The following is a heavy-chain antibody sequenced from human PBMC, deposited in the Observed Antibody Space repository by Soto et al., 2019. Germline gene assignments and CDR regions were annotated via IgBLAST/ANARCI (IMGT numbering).Heavy chain of an antibody. CDR2: IKPISDTT. V-gene: IGHV1-69*13. CDR3: ARAPPTVNKLIGVWFDP. D-gene: IGHD4-4*01. J-gene: IGHJ5*02. CDR1: GDTFGRFT. Sequence: SVKVSCKASGDTFGRFTIDWVRQAPGQGLEWMGGIKPISDTTTYAQRFQGRVTFTADASTSTVYMELSSLRSEDTAMYYCARAPPTVNKLIGVWFDPWGQGTLVTVSS.